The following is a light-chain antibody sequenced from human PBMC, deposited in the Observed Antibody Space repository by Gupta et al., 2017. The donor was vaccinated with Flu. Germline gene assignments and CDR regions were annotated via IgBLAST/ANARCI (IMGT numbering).Light chain of an antibody. CDR3: SSYTSSNSLE. CDR2: EVI. J-gene: IGLJ3*02. CDR1: SSDVGGYNY. V-gene: IGLV2-14*01. Sequence: ALTQPASVSGSPGQSITISCTGTSSDVGGYNYVSWYQHHPGKAPKLMIYEVINRPSGVSNRFSGSKSGNTASLTISGLQAEDEADYYCSSYTSSNSLEFGGGTKLTVL.